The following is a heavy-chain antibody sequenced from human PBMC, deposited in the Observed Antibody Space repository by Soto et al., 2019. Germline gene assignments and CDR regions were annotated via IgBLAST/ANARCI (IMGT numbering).Heavy chain of an antibody. CDR2: MNPNSGNT. V-gene: IGHV1-8*01. D-gene: IGHD3-3*01. Sequence: VASVKVSCKASGCTFTSYDINWVRQATGQGLEWMGWMNPNSGNTGYAQKFQGRVTMTRNTSISTAYMELSSLRSEDTAVYYCARGNYDFWSGLSYGMDVWGQGTTVTVSS. J-gene: IGHJ6*02. CDR3: ARGNYDFWSGLSYGMDV. CDR1: GCTFTSYD.